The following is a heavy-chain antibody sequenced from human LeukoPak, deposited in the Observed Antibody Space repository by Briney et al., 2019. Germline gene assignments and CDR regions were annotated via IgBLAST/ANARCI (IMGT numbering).Heavy chain of an antibody. J-gene: IGHJ4*02. CDR1: GYTFTSYD. CDR2: IIPIFGTA. Sequence: ASVKVSCKASGYTFTSYDINWVRQATGQGLEWMGGIIPIFGTANHAQKFQGRVTITADESTSTAYMELSSLRSEDTAVYYCARAQFKYCSSTSCYLDYWGQGTLVTVSS. V-gene: IGHV1-69*13. D-gene: IGHD2-2*01. CDR3: ARAQFKYCSSTSCYLDY.